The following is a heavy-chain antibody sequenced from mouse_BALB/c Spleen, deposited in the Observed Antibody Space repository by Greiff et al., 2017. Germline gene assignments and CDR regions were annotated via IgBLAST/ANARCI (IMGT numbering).Heavy chain of an antibody. Sequence: EVMLVESGGGLVQPGGSRKLSCAASGFTFSSFGMHWVRQAPEKGLEWVAYISSGSSTIYYADTVKGRFTISRDNPKNTLFLQMTSLGSEDTAMYYCARGNGNYFDYWGQGTTLTVSS. J-gene: IGHJ2*01. CDR1: GFTFSSFG. V-gene: IGHV5-17*02. CDR2: ISSGSSTI. D-gene: IGHD2-1*01. CDR3: ARGNGNYFDY.